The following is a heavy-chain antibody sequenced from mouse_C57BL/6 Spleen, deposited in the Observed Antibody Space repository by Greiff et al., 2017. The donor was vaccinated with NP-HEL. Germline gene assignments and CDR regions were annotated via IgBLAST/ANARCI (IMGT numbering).Heavy chain of an antibody. V-gene: IGHV1-42*01. CDR3: ASIVTYYFDY. CDR1: GYPFTGYY. D-gene: IGHD2-12*01. Sequence: EVQLQQSGPELVKPGASVKISCKASGYPFTGYYMNWVKQSPEKSLEWIGEINPSTGGTTYNQKFKAKATLTVDKSSSTAYMQLKSLTSEDSAVYYCASIVTYYFDYWGQGTTLTVSS. J-gene: IGHJ2*01. CDR2: INPSTGGT.